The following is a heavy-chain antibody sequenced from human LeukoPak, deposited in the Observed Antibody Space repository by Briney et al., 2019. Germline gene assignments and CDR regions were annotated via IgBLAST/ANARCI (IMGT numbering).Heavy chain of an antibody. D-gene: IGHD3-16*01. CDR1: GGSFSGYY. CDR2: INHSGST. V-gene: IGHV4-34*01. Sequence: SGTLSLTCAVYGGSFSGYYWSWIRQPPGKGLEWIGEINHSGSTNYNPSLKSRVTISVDTSKNQFSLKLSSVTAADTAVYYCARALWGSRYFDYWGQGTLVTVSS. CDR3: ARALWGSRYFDY. J-gene: IGHJ4*02.